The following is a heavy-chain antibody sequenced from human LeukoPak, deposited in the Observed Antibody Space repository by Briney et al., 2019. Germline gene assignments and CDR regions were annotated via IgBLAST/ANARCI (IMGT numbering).Heavy chain of an antibody. CDR1: GFTFSSDA. Sequence: QTGGSLRLSCAASGFTFSSDAMHWVRQAPGKGLEWVAAISYDGSNKNYADSVKGRFTISRDNSKNTLYLQMNSLRAEDTAVYYCAKVAGYYDIAGYWGQGTLVTVSS. D-gene: IGHD3-22*01. CDR3: AKVAGYYDIAGY. V-gene: IGHV3-30*04. CDR2: ISYDGSNK. J-gene: IGHJ4*02.